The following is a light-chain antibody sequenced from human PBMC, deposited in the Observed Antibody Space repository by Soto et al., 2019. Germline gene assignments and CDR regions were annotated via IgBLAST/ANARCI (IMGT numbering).Light chain of an antibody. CDR3: QQYGTSPPT. Sequence: EIVLTQSPGTLSLSPGERATLSCRASQSVSSSYLAWYQQKPGQAPRLLIYGASSRATGIPDRFSGSGSGTDFTLTIGRLEPEDFAVYNCQQYGTSPPTFGQGTKVEIK. CDR1: QSVSSSY. V-gene: IGKV3-20*01. J-gene: IGKJ1*01. CDR2: GAS.